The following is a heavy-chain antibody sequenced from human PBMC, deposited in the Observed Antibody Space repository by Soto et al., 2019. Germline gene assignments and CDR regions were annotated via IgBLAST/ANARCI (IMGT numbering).Heavy chain of an antibody. V-gene: IGHV4-61*08. J-gene: IGHJ5*02. CDR2: IYYSGRT. CDR3: ATSNTTCPGCYS. Sequence: PSETLSLTCTVSGGSISSSGYYWSWIRQHPGKGLEWIGYIYYSGRTYYNPSLQSRVTMSVETSKNQFSLNLTSVTAADTAIYYCATSNTTCPGCYSWGQGTLVTVSS. CDR1: GGSISSSGYY. D-gene: IGHD2-2*01.